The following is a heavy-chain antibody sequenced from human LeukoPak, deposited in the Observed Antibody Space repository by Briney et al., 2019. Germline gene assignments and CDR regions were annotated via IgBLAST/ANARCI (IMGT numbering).Heavy chain of an antibody. CDR3: ARRTVVLDY. D-gene: IGHD4-23*01. CDR2: IYYSGST. Sequence: SETLSLTCTVSGGSISGYHWSWVRQPPGKGLEWIGYIYYSGSTTYNPSLKGRVTISVDTSKNQFSLKLSSVTAADTAVYFCARRTVVLDYWGQGTLVTVSS. V-gene: IGHV4-59*08. J-gene: IGHJ4*02. CDR1: GGSISGYH.